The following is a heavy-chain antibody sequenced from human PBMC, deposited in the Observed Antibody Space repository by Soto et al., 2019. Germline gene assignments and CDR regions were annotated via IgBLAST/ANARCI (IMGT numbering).Heavy chain of an antibody. J-gene: IGHJ4*02. D-gene: IGHD2-21*02. CDR1: GFTFSSYG. V-gene: IGHV3-30*18. CDR2: ISYDGSNK. Sequence: QVQLVESGGGVVQPGRSLRLSCAASGFTFSSYGMHWVRQAPGKGLEWVAVISYDGSNKYYADSVKGRFTISRDNSKNTLYLQMNSLSAEDTAVYYCAKDSRIVVVTPPYDYWGQGTLVTVSS. CDR3: AKDSRIVVVTPPYDY.